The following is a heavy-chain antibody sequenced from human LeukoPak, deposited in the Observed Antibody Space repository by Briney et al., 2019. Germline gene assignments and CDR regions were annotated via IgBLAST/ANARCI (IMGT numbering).Heavy chain of an antibody. CDR3: ARAPSGYCSGGSCYGTNWFDP. CDR2: INPSGGST. J-gene: IGHJ5*02. V-gene: IGHV1-46*01. D-gene: IGHD2-15*01. Sequence: GASVKVSCKASGYTFTSYYMHWVRQAPGQGLDWMGIINPSGGSTSYEQKFQGRVTMTRDMSTSIVYMELSSLRSEDTAVYYCARAPSGYCSGGSCYGTNWFDPWGQGTLVTVSS. CDR1: GYTFTSYY.